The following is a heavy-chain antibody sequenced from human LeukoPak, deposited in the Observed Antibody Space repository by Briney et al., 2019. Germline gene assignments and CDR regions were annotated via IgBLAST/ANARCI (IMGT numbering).Heavy chain of an antibody. CDR3: ASDLYGDYGVNAFDI. J-gene: IGHJ3*02. V-gene: IGHV4-59*01. D-gene: IGHD4-17*01. CDR2: IYYSGST. Sequence: SETLSLTCTVSGGSISSYYWSWIRQPPGKGLEWIGYIYYSGSTNYNPSLKSRVSISVDTSKNQFSPKLSSVTAADTAVYYCASDLYGDYGVNAFDIWGQGTMVTVSS. CDR1: GGSISSYY.